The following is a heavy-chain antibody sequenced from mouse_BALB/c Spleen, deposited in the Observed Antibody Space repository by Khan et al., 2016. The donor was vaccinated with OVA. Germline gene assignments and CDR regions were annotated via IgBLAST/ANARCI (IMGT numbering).Heavy chain of an antibody. J-gene: IGHJ4*01. V-gene: IGHV1S41*01. CDR1: GYTFTSYW. Sequence: DLVKPGTSVKLSCKASGYTFTSYWINWIKQRPGQGLEWIGRIGPGSSNSYYNEMFKGKASLTVATSSSTAYIQLSSLSSEDSAVYFCARENYEGRGCYAMDYWGQGSSVTVSS. D-gene: IGHD1-1*01. CDR3: ARENYEGRGCYAMDY. CDR2: IGPGSSNS.